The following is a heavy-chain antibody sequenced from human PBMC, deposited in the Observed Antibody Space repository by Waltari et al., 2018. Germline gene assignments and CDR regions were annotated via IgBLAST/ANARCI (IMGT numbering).Heavy chain of an antibody. J-gene: IGHJ6*03. D-gene: IGHD5-18*01. Sequence: QVQLQESSPGLVKPSETLSLTCTVPGGSISSYYWSWIRQPAGKGLEWIGRIYTSGSTNYNPSLKSRVTMSVDTSKNQFSLKLSSVTAADTAVYYCARVDTAMVSGYYYYYMDVWGKGTTVTISS. CDR2: IYTSGST. CDR1: GGSISSYY. CDR3: ARVDTAMVSGYYYYYMDV. V-gene: IGHV4-4*07.